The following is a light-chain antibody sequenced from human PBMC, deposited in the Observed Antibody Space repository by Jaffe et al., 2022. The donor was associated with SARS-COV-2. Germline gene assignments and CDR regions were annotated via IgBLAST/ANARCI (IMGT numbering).Light chain of an antibody. CDR1: QSISTW. J-gene: IGKJ1*01. V-gene: IGKV1-5*03. CDR2: MAS. Sequence: DIQMTQSPSALSASIGDRVTITCRASQSISTWLAWYQQKPGKAPKLLIYMASSLESGVPSRFSGSGSGTEFTLTISSLQAEDFATYYCQQYKSYSQTFGQGTKVEIK. CDR3: QQYKSYSQT.